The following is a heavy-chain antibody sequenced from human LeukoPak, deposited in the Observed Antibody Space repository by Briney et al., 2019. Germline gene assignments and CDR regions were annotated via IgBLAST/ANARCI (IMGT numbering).Heavy chain of an antibody. CDR3: AKLTDF. V-gene: IGHV3-53*01. Sequence: GGSLRLSCAVSGITVSSYYMSWVRQAPGKGLEWVSIICGGGTTYYTNSVKGRFTISRDSSKNTVYLEMNSLRAEETAVYFCAKLTDFWGRGTLVTVSS. CDR2: ICGGGTT. J-gene: IGHJ2*01. CDR1: GITVSSYY. D-gene: IGHD3-9*01.